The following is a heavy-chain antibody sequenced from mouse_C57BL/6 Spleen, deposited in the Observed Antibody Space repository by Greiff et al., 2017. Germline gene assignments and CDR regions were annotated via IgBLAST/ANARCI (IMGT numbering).Heavy chain of an antibody. Sequence: VQLQQSGPELVKPGASVKISCKASGYTFTDYYMNWVKQSHGKSLEWIGDINPNNGGTSYNQKFKGKATLTVDKSSSTAYMELRSLTSEDSAVYYCARGGSVASWFAYWGQGTLVTVSA. CDR3: ARGGSVASWFAY. J-gene: IGHJ3*01. CDR1: GYTFTDYY. D-gene: IGHD1-1*01. CDR2: INPNNGGT. V-gene: IGHV1-26*01.